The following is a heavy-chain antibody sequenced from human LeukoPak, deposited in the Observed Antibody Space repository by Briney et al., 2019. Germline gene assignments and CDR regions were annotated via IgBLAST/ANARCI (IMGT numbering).Heavy chain of an antibody. Sequence: GGSLRLSCEASGLTFSNHGMSWVRQAPGKGLQWVSAITGDGTTTYYADSVKGRFTISRGNSKNMLYLQMSSLRAEDTAVYYCAKMNGYFEYWGQGALVPSPQ. V-gene: IGHV3-23*01. CDR3: AKMNGYFEY. D-gene: IGHD1-1*01. CDR2: ITGDGTTT. CDR1: GLTFSNHG. J-gene: IGHJ4*02.